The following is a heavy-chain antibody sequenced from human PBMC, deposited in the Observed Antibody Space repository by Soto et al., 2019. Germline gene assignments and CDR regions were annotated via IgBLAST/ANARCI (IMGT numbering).Heavy chain of an antibody. CDR1: GFTFSSYG. CDR2: ISYDGSNK. D-gene: IGHD2-2*01. CDR3: AKDPGDVVVPAAIGRYYGMDV. J-gene: IGHJ6*02. Sequence: GGSLRLSCAASGFTFSSYGMHWVRQAPGKGLEWVAVISYDGSNKYYADSVKGRFTISRDNSKNTLYLQMNSLRAEDTAVYYCAKDPGDVVVPAAIGRYYGMDVWGQGTTVTVSS. V-gene: IGHV3-30*18.